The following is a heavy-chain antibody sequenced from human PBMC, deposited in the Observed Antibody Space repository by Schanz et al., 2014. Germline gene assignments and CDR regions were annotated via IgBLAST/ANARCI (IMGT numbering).Heavy chain of an antibody. D-gene: IGHD3-10*01. Sequence: EVQLMESGGGLVKPGGSLRLSCLASGFAFSSYGMNWLRQAPGKGLEWVSYVSRSTPDIYYADSVKGRFTISRDNSKNTLYLQMNSLRAEDTAVYYCAKGRFGELSAFDIWGQGTMVTVSS. J-gene: IGHJ3*02. CDR2: VSRSTPDI. CDR1: GFAFSSYG. V-gene: IGHV3-21*04. CDR3: AKGRFGELSAFDI.